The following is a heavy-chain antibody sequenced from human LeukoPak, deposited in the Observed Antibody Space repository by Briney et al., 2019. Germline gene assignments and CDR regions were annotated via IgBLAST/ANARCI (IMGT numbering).Heavy chain of an antibody. CDR2: ISSSGSTI. CDR1: GFTFSDYY. Sequence: GGSLRLSCAASGFTFSDYYMSWIRQAPGKGLEWVSYISSSGSTIYYADSVKGRFTISRDNAKNSLYLQMNSLRAEDTAVYYCARAARYYYYYMDVWGKGTTVTVSS. V-gene: IGHV3-11*01. J-gene: IGHJ6*03. CDR3: ARAARYYYYYMDV.